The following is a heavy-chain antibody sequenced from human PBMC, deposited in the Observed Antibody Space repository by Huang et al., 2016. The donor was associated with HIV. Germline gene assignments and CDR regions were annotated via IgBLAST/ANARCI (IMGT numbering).Heavy chain of an antibody. D-gene: IGHD6-13*01. J-gene: IGHJ2*01. CDR3: ARASWYEPRSWYFGL. CDR1: GGSVSGHY. CDR2: INDNGYT. V-gene: IGHV4-34*01. Sequence: QVQPQQWGAGLLKPSETLSLTCAVYGGSVSGHYWSWIRQPPGKGLEWIAEINDNGYTNYTPSLKSRVTISVHTSRNQFSLKLNSVTAADAAVYYCARASWYEPRSWYFGLWGRGTLVTVSS.